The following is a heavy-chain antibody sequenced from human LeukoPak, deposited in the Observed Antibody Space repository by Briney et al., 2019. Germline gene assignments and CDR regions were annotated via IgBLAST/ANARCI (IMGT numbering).Heavy chain of an antibody. D-gene: IGHD2/OR15-2a*01. CDR2: IYYSGST. Sequence: KTSETLSLTCTVSGGSISSSSYYWGWIRQPPGKGLEWIGSIYYSGSTYYNPSLKSRVTISVDTSKNQFSLKLSSVTAADTAVYYCARKNSHYFDYWGQGTLVTVSS. CDR1: GGSISSSSYY. J-gene: IGHJ4*02. CDR3: ARKNSHYFDY. V-gene: IGHV4-39*01.